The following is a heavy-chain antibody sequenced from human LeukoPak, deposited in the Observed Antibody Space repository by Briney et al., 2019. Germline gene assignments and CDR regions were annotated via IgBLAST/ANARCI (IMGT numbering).Heavy chain of an antibody. CDR1: GFTFSTYA. D-gene: IGHD5-12*01. CDR2: ILYDGSNE. V-gene: IGHV3-30-3*01. CDR3: ARGEFSGLDY. J-gene: IGHJ4*02. Sequence: GGTLRLSCAASGFTFSTYAMHWVRQAPGKGLEWVAVILYDGSNEHYTDSVRGRFTISRDNPKNTLWLQMNSLTADDTAVYYCARGEFSGLDYWGQGTLVTVSS.